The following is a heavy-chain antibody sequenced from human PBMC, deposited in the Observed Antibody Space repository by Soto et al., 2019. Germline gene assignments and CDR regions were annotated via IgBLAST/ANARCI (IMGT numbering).Heavy chain of an antibody. CDR1: GFTFSNYW. J-gene: IGHJ4*02. CDR3: AARRRTDYGDY. CDR2: IKEDVCEK. D-gene: IGHD1-1*01. Sequence: EVQLVESGGGLDQPGGSLRLSCAASGFTFSNYWMSWVRQSPGKGLEWVANIKEDVCEKYYVDSVKGRFTISRDNAKNSLYLQMPSLRAEDSAVYYCAARRRTDYGDYWGQGTLLTVSS. V-gene: IGHV3-7*01.